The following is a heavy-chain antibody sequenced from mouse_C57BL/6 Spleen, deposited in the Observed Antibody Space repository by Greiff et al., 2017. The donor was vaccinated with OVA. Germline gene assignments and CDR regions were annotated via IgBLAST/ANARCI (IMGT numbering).Heavy chain of an antibody. D-gene: IGHD2-4*01. V-gene: IGHV1-54*01. CDR2: INPGSGGT. CDR1: GYAFTNYL. CDR3: ARYDYDEAY. Sequence: QVQLQQSGAELVRPGPSVKVSCKASGYAFTNYLIEWVKQRPGQGLEWIGVINPGSGGTNYNEKFKGKATLTADKSSSTAYMQLSSLTSEDSAVYFCARYDYDEAYWGQGTLVTVSA. J-gene: IGHJ3*01.